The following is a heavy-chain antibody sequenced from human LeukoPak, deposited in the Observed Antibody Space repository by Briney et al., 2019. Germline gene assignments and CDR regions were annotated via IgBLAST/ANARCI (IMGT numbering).Heavy chain of an antibody. CDR1: GGSISSSSYY. CDR3: ARTEYYDILTGYPAYFDY. J-gene: IGHJ4*02. Sequence: SETLSLTCTVSGGSISSSSYYWGWLRQPPGKGLEWSVSIYCSGSTYYNPSLKSRVTISVDTSKNQFSLKLSSVTAADTAVYYCARTEYYDILTGYPAYFDYWGQRTLVTVSS. CDR2: IYCSGST. V-gene: IGHV4-39*01. D-gene: IGHD3-9*01.